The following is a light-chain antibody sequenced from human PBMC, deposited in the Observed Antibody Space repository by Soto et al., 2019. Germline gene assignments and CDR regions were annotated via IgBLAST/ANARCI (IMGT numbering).Light chain of an antibody. CDR1: SSDVGANNY. J-gene: IGLJ2*01. Sequence: QSALTQPASVSGSPGQPITISCTGTSSDVGANNYVSWYQHHPGKAPKLLIYEVSNRPSGVSSRFSGSKSGNTASLTIAGLQAEDEADYYCSSYINSITFVVFGGGTKLTVL. CDR2: EVS. CDR3: SSYINSITFVV. V-gene: IGLV2-14*01.